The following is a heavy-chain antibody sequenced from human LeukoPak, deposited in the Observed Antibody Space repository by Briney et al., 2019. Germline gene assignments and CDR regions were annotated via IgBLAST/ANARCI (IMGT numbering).Heavy chain of an antibody. CDR1: GFTFSSYW. CDR3: ARTGYSSSWYLPTGDYYYYYGMDV. Sequence: GGSLRLSCAASGFTFSSYWMHWVRQAPGKGLVWVSRINSDGSSTSYTDSVKGRFTISRDNSKNTLYLQMNSLRAEDTAVYYCARTGYSSSWYLPTGDYYYYYGMDVWGQGTTVTVSS. D-gene: IGHD6-13*01. J-gene: IGHJ6*02. V-gene: IGHV3-74*01. CDR2: INSDGSST.